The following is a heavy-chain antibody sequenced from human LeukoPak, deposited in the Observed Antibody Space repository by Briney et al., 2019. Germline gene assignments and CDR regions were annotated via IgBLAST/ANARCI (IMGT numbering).Heavy chain of an antibody. J-gene: IGHJ5*02. V-gene: IGHV4-34*01. CDR1: GGSFSGYY. Sequence: SETLSLTCAVSGGSFSGYYWSWIRQPPGKGLEWIGEINHSGSTNYNPSLKSRVTITVDTSKNQFSLKLSSVTAADTAVYYCARGSDGVVPAATLRAYWFDPWGQGTLVTVFS. CDR3: ARGSDGVVPAATLRAYWFDP. D-gene: IGHD2-2*01. CDR2: INHSGST.